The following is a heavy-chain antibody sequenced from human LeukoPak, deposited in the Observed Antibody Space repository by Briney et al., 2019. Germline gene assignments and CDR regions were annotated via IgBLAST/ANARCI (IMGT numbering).Heavy chain of an antibody. J-gene: IGHJ4*02. CDR1: KFTFISYW. D-gene: IGHD1-26*01. V-gene: IGHV3-7*01. CDR2: MNQLGNEK. CDR3: ASGTYYYEF. Sequence: GGSLRLSCAASKFTFISYWMSWVRQAPGKGPEWVAYMNQLGNEKNYLDSVKGRFTISIDNAKNSLYLQMTSLRAEDTAVYYCASGTYYYEFWGQGTLVTVSS.